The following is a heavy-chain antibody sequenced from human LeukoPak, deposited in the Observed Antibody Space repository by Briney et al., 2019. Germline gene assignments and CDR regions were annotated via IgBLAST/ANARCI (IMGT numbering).Heavy chain of an antibody. V-gene: IGHV3-30-3*01. CDR1: GFTFSSYA. CDR2: ISYDGSNK. J-gene: IGHJ4*02. CDR3: AKDVVIRGERYYFDS. D-gene: IGHD3-10*01. Sequence: PGGSLRLSCAASGFTFSSYAMHWVRQAPGKGLEWVAVISYDGSNKYYADSVKGRFTISRDNSKNTLYLQMNSLRAEDTAVYYCAKDVVIRGERYYFDSWGQGTLVTVSS.